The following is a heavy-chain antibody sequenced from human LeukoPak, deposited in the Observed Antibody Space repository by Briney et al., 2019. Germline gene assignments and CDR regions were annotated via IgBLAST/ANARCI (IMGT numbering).Heavy chain of an antibody. J-gene: IGHJ4*02. V-gene: IGHV3-23*01. CDR1: GFTFSSYG. D-gene: IGHD5-24*01. Sequence: GGSLRLSCAASGFTFSSYGMDWVRQAPGKGLEWVSGISPNGVITYYADSVKGRFTISRDNSKGTVYLQMNSLRPEDTAVYYCAKDDAWLQYGNWGRGTLVTVSS. CDR2: ISPNGVIT. CDR3: AKDDAWLQYGN.